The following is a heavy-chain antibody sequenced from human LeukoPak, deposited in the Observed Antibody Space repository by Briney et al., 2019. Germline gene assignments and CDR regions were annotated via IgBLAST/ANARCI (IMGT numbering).Heavy chain of an antibody. J-gene: IGHJ5*02. CDR2: IIPILGIA. CDR1: GGTFSSYT. D-gene: IGHD2-2*01. V-gene: IGHV1-69*02. CDR3: AISSSSTSYSGWFDP. Sequence: GASVKVSRKASGGTFSSYTISWVRQAPGQGLEWMGRIIPILGIANYAQKFQGRVTITADKSTSTAYMELSSLRSEDTAVYYCAISSSSTSYSGWFDPWGQGTLVTVSS.